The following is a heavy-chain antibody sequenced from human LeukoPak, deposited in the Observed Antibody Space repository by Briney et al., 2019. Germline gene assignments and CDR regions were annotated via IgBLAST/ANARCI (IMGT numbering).Heavy chain of an antibody. CDR3: ARDRAYYDILTGLGPGGWFDP. V-gene: IGHV1-18*01. CDR1: GYSFILYG. D-gene: IGHD3-9*01. CDR2: ISTSTGDT. Sequence: ASVKVSCKTSGYSFILYGISWVRQAPGQGPEWMGWISTSTGDTKYTQKFQGRVTLTTDTSTSTAYMELSSLGSDDTAVYYCARDRAYYDILTGLGPGGWFDPWGQGTLVTVSS. J-gene: IGHJ5*02.